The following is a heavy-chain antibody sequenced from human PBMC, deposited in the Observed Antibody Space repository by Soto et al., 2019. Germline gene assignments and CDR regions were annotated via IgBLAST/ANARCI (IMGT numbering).Heavy chain of an antibody. CDR3: AKGPTPSSGYYTPFDY. CDR2: ISYDGSNK. J-gene: IGHJ4*02. V-gene: IGHV3-30*18. Sequence: FLRLSCAASGFTFSSYGMHWVRQAPGKGLEWVAVISYDGSNKYYADSVKGRFTISRDNSKNTLYLQMNSLRAEDTAVYYCAKGPTPSSGYYTPFDYWGQGTLVTVS. CDR1: GFTFSSYG. D-gene: IGHD3-22*01.